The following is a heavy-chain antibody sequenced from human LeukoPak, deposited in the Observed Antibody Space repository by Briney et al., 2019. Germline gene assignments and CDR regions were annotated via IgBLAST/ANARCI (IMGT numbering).Heavy chain of an antibody. Sequence: SETLSLTCTVSGASISTYYWGWIRQPPGKGLEWIGYIQNTGATNYHPSLKSRVSISKDTSKNQFSLKMSSVTAADTAVYYCAKHGSGWSFDYWGQGTLVTVSS. CDR2: IQNTGAT. CDR1: GASISTYY. CDR3: AKHGSGWSFDY. J-gene: IGHJ4*02. D-gene: IGHD6-19*01. V-gene: IGHV4-59*01.